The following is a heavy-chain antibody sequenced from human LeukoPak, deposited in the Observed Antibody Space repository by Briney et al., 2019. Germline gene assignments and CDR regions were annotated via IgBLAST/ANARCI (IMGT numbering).Heavy chain of an antibody. V-gene: IGHV3-13*01. CDR2: IGTAGDT. Sequence: GSLRLSCAASGFTFSSYGMHWVHQATGKGLEWVSAIGTAGDTYYPGSVKGRFTISRENAKNSLYLQMNSLRAGDTAVYYCARSPLSSGWYDNWGQGTLVTVSS. D-gene: IGHD6-19*01. CDR3: ARSPLSSGWYDN. CDR1: GFTFSSYG. J-gene: IGHJ4*02.